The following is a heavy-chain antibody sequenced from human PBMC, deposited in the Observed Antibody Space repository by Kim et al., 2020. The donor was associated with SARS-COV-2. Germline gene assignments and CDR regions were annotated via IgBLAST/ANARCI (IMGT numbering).Heavy chain of an antibody. J-gene: IGHJ4*02. CDR3: ARDMPCEDDIFPCYYFDY. CDR1: GGSISSGGYY. V-gene: IGHV4-31*03. Sequence: SETLSLTCTVSGGSISSGGYYWSWIRQHPGKGLEWIGYIYYSGSTYYNPSLKSRVTISVDTSKNQFSLKLSSVTAADTAVYYCARDMPCEDDIFPCYYFDYWGQGTLVTVSS. CDR2: IYYSGST. D-gene: IGHD3-9*01.